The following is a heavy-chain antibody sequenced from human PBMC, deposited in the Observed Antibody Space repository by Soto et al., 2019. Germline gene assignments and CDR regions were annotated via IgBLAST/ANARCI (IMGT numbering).Heavy chain of an antibody. CDR1: GFTFSSYW. CDR2: INSDGSST. D-gene: IGHD6-13*01. CDR3: ARERGKAAAVHFDY. V-gene: IGHV3-74*01. J-gene: IGHJ4*02. Sequence: EVQLVESGGGLVQPGGSLRLSCAASGFTFSSYWMHWVRQAPGKGLVWVSRINSDGSSTSYADSVKGRFTICRDNAKNTLYLPMNSLRAEDTAVYYCARERGKAAAVHFDYWGQGTLVTVSS.